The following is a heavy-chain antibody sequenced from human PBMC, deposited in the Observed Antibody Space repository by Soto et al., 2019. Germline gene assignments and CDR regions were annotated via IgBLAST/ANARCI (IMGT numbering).Heavy chain of an antibody. CDR3: ARDATGDYCSGGSCYGDAFDI. Sequence: SETLSLTCTVSGGSISSGGYYWSWIRQHPGKGLEWIGYIYYSGSTYYNPSLKSRVTISVDTSKNQFSLKLSSVTAADTAVYYCARDATGDYCSGGSCYGDAFDIWGQGTMVTVSS. J-gene: IGHJ3*02. D-gene: IGHD2-15*01. CDR1: GGSISSGGYY. V-gene: IGHV4-31*03. CDR2: IYYSGST.